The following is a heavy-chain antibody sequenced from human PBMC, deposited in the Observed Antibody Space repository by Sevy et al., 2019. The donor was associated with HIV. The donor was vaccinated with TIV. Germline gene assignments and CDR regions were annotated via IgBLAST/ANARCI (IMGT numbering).Heavy chain of an antibody. CDR2: IRSKAYGGTT. CDR3: TRAGDIVVVPAAYGMDV. J-gene: IGHJ6*02. D-gene: IGHD2-2*01. CDR1: GFTFGDYA. V-gene: IGHV3-49*04. Sequence: GSLRLSCTASGFTFGDYAMSWVRQAPGKGLEWVGFIRSKAYGGTTEYAASVKGRFTISRDDSKSIAYLQMNSLKTEDTAVYYCTRAGDIVVVPAAYGMDVWGQGTTVTVSS.